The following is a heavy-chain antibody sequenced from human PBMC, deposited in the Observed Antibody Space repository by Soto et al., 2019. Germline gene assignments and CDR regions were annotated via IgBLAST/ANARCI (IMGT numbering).Heavy chain of an antibody. CDR1: GGSISTSRSY. D-gene: IGHD2-21*01. CDR2: IFYSGST. J-gene: IGHJ5*02. V-gene: IGHV4-39*01. Sequence: PSECLSLTCSVSGGSISTSRSYWAWIRQPPGKGLEWLANIFYSGSTFYNPSLASRVSVSVDTSKNEFSLKLRSVTAADTAVYYCERQPTTGDTDLWFDPWGQGTLVTVSS. CDR3: ERQPTTGDTDLWFDP.